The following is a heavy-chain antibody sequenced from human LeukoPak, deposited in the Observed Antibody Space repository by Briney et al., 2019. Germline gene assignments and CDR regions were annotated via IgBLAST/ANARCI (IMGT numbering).Heavy chain of an antibody. CDR1: GFTFSTYT. CDR3: ARDAGVVKFDY. J-gene: IGHJ4*02. Sequence: GGSLRLSCVASGFTFSTYTMHWVRQSPGKALEYVSSISGNGRSTEYANSVKGRFTISRDNSKNTLFLQMGSLRAEDTAVYYCARDAGVVKFDYWGQGTLATVSS. CDR2: ISGNGRST. V-gene: IGHV3-64*01. D-gene: IGHD3-10*01.